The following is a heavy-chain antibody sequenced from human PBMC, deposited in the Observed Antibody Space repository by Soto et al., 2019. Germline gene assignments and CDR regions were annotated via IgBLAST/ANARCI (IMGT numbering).Heavy chain of an antibody. V-gene: IGHV4-34*01. CDR3: ARGRRGGPPPRGWFDP. J-gene: IGHJ5*02. CDR1: SASLGDHY. D-gene: IGHD2-15*01. CDR2: VHPSGST. Sequence: SETLSLTCAVFSASLGDHYWAWIRQSPDKGLEWIDEVHPSGSTDYNPSLKSRLTLSLDTSKNQFSLKLSSVTAADTAVYYCARGRRGGPPPRGWFDPWGQGTLVTV.